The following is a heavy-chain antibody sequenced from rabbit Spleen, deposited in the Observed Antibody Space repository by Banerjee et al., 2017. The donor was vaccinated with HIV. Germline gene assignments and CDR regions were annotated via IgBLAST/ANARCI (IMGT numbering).Heavy chain of an antibody. V-gene: IGHV1S7*01. D-gene: IGHD1-1*01. CDR3: ARGGASSSGSPNL. Sequence: QLKESGGGLVQPGGSLKLSCKASGFTLSSYYMNWVRQAPGKGLEWIGYIDPVFGITYYANWVNGRFSISRENAQNTVFLQMTSLTASDTDTYFCARGGASSSGSPNLWGPGTLVTVS. CDR2: IDPVFGIT. J-gene: IGHJ4*01. CDR1: GFTLSSYY.